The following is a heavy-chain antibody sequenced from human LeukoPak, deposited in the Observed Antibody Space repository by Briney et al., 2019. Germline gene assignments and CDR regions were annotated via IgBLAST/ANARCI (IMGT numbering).Heavy chain of an antibody. CDR2: IRYDGSNK. V-gene: IGHV3-30*02. J-gene: IGHJ4*02. D-gene: IGHD6-6*01. CDR3: AKDLLDSGSPQGVDY. Sequence: GGSLRLSCAASGFTFSSYGMHWVRQAPGKGLEWGAFIRYDGSNKYYADSVKGRFTISRDNSKNTLYLQMNSLRAEDTAVYYCAKDLLDSGSPQGVDYWGQGTLVTVSS. CDR1: GFTFSSYG.